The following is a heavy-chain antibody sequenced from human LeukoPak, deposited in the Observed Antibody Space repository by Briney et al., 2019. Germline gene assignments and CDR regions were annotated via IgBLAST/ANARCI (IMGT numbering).Heavy chain of an antibody. CDR2: ISASGDHR. CDR3: AKDDSRALDHFDS. CDR1: GFTFQNFA. Sequence: GGSLRLSCAASGFTFQNFAMSWVRQAPGKGLEWVSGISASGDHRYYADSVKGRFTISRDTSKNTLYLRMNSLRAEDTAVYYCAKDDSRALDHFDSRGQGTLVTVSS. J-gene: IGHJ4*02. V-gene: IGHV3-23*01. D-gene: IGHD3-22*01.